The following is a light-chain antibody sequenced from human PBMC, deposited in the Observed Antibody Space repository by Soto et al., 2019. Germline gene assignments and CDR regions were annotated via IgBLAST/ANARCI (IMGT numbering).Light chain of an antibody. CDR1: QSVDNTF. CDR3: QHYMSSVT. J-gene: IGKJ1*01. V-gene: IGKV3-20*01. CDR2: GVS. Sequence: EIVLTQSPGSLSLSPGERATLSCRASQSVDNTFFAWYQKKPGQAPRLLMYGVSKRATGIPDMCSGSGSGTYFNTTISRLAHEDVAVYYCQHYMSSVTFGQGTRVEIK.